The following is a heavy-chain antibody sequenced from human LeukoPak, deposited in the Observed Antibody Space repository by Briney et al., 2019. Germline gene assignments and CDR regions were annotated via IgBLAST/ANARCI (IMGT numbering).Heavy chain of an antibody. V-gene: IGHV1-3*01. CDR2: INAGNGNT. Sequence: ASVKVSCKASGYTFTSYDINWVRQATGQGLEWMGWINAGNGNTKYSQKFQGRVTITRDTSASTAYMELSSLRSEDTAVYYCARGYSRFLEWLLGYWGQGTLVTVSS. CDR1: GYTFTSYD. CDR3: ARGYSRFLEWLLGY. J-gene: IGHJ4*02. D-gene: IGHD3-3*01.